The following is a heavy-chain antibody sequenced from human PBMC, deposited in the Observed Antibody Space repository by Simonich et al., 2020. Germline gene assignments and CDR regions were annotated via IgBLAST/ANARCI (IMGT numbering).Heavy chain of an antibody. V-gene: IGHV1-69*06. J-gene: IGHJ4*02. D-gene: IGHD3-10*01. Sequence: QVQLVQSGAEVKKPGSSVKVSCKASGGTFSSYAISWVRQAPGQGREGMGGIIPILRRTNTAQKFQGRVTITADKSTSTAYMELSSLRSEDTAVYYCARTNTMRELDTMIRGVDYFDYWGQGTLVTVSS. CDR2: IIPILRRT. CDR1: GGTFSSYA. CDR3: ARTNTMRELDTMIRGVDYFDY.